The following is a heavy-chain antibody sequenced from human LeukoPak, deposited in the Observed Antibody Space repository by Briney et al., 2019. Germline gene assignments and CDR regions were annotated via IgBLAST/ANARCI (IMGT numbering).Heavy chain of an antibody. D-gene: IGHD2-15*01. V-gene: IGHV3-66*01. Sequence: GGSLRLSCAASGFTVSSNYMSWVRQAPGKGLEWVSVIYSGGSTYYADSVKGRFTISRDNSKNTLYLQMNSLRAEDTAVYYCVRLVGSRSCSGGTCYSDYWGQGTLVTVSS. CDR3: VRLVGSRSCSGGTCYSDY. J-gene: IGHJ4*02. CDR2: IYSGGST. CDR1: GFTVSSNY.